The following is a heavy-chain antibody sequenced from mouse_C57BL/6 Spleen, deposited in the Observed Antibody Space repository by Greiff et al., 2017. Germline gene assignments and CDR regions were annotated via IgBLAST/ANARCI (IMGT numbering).Heavy chain of an antibody. D-gene: IGHD1-1*01. CDR1: GYTFTSYW. Sequence: QVQLQQSGAELVKPGASVKLSCKASGYTFTSYWMHWVKQRPGQGLEWIGYINPSSGYTKYNQKFKDKATLTADKSSSTAYMQLSSLTSEDSAVYYCARSLYGSSDEGGYSYAMDYWGQGTSVTVSS. J-gene: IGHJ4*01. V-gene: IGHV1-7*01. CDR2: INPSSGYT. CDR3: ARSLYGSSDEGGYSYAMDY.